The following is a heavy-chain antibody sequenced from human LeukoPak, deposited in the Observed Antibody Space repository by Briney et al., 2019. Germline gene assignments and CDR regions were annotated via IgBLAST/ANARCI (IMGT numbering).Heavy chain of an antibody. Sequence: GGSLRLSCAASGFTFSSHAMSWVRQAPEKGLEWVSSITNDNYDTFYADSVKGRFTISRDESKNTLYLQMKSLRAEDTAVYYCAREGISRKIDFDYWGQGTLVTVSS. CDR1: GFTFSSHA. V-gene: IGHV3-23*01. D-gene: IGHD2/OR15-2a*01. CDR3: AREGISRKIDFDY. CDR2: ITNDNYDT. J-gene: IGHJ4*02.